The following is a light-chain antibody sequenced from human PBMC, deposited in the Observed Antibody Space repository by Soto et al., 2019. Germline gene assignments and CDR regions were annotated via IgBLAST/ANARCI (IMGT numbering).Light chain of an antibody. CDR1: QSVPNN. V-gene: IGKV3-15*01. J-gene: IGKJ2*01. CDR3: QQYSIWPPFI. Sequence: EIVMTQSPATLSVSPGEEATLSCRASQSVPNNLAWHQQIPGRAPRLLIYRASTRAPGIPARFNASGAGTEFTLTISGLQPEDFAIYYCQQYSIWPPFIFGQGTKLEIK. CDR2: RAS.